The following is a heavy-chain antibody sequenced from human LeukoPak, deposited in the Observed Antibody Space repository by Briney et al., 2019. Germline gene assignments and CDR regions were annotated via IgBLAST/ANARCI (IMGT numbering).Heavy chain of an antibody. CDR3: ARDSGYSYGVDY. V-gene: IGHV1-69*13. CDR1: GGTFSSYA. D-gene: IGHD5-18*01. J-gene: IGHJ4*02. CDR2: IIPIFGTA. Sequence: SVKVSCKASGGTFSSYAISWVRQAPGQGLEWMGGIIPIFGTANYAQKIQGRVTITADESTSTAYMELSSLRSEDTAVYYCARDSGYSYGVDYWGQGTLVTVSS.